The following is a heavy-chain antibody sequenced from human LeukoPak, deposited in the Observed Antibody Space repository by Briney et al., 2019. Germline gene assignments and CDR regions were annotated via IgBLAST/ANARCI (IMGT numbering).Heavy chain of an antibody. CDR1: GYSFTNYA. V-gene: IGHV1-8*01. CDR3: ARTFDYYYYYMDV. J-gene: IGHJ6*03. Sequence: ASVKVSCKASGYSFTNYAMNWVRQAAGQGREWMGWMNPNSGNTGYAQKFQGRVTITRNTSISTAYMELSSLRSEDTAVYYCARTFDYYYYYMDVWGKGTTVTVSS. CDR2: MNPNSGNT.